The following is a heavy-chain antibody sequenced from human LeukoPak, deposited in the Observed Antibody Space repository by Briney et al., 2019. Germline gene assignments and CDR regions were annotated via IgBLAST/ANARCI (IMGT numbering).Heavy chain of an antibody. Sequence: GGSLRLSCAASGFTFNNYAMSWVRQAPGKGLEWVANIKQDGSEKYYVDYVKGRFTISRDNAKNSLYLQMNSLRAEDTAVYYCARDRNTDFWSGYYTNYFDYWGQGTLVTVSS. V-gene: IGHV3-7*01. CDR3: ARDRNTDFWSGYYTNYFDY. CDR1: GFTFNNYA. CDR2: IKQDGSEK. D-gene: IGHD3-3*01. J-gene: IGHJ4*02.